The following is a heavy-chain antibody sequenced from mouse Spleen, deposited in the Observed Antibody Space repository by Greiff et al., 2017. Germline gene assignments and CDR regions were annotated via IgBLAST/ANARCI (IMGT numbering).Heavy chain of an antibody. J-gene: IGHJ2*01. Sequence: EVNVVESGGGLVQPGGSLSLSCAASGFTFTDYYMSWVRQPPGKALEWLGFIRNKANGYTTEYSASVKGRFTISRDNSQSILYLQMNALRAEDSATYYCARSFDGYYDYWGQGTTLTVSS. D-gene: IGHD2-3*01. V-gene: IGHV7-3*01. CDR2: IRNKANGYTT. CDR3: ARSFDGYYDY. CDR1: GFTFTDYY.